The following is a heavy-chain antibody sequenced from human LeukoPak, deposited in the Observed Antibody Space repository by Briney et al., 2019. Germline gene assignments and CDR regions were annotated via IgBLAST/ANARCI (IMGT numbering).Heavy chain of an antibody. V-gene: IGHV4-59*08. Sequence: PSETLSLTCSVSGDSLSSYYWSWIRQPPGKKFEWIGHIFSSAITNYNPSLKSRATISADTYKNEFSLKVASVTAADTAVYFCVRHIKFSSGPIDSWGQGTLVTVSS. D-gene: IGHD6-19*01. CDR2: IFSSAIT. CDR3: VRHIKFSSGPIDS. CDR1: GDSLSSYY. J-gene: IGHJ4*02.